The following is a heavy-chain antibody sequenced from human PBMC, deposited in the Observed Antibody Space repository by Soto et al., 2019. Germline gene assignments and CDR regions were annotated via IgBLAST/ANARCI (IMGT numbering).Heavy chain of an antibody. Sequence: ASVKVSCKASGYTFTNSGISWVRQAPGQRLEWMGWINAGNGNTNYSQKLQGRVTITTDESTSTAYMELSSLRSEDTAVYYCARSAYYYDSSGLDLWGRGTLVTVSS. CDR1: GYTFTNSG. V-gene: IGHV1-18*01. D-gene: IGHD3-22*01. CDR3: ARSAYYYDSSGLDL. CDR2: INAGNGNT. J-gene: IGHJ2*01.